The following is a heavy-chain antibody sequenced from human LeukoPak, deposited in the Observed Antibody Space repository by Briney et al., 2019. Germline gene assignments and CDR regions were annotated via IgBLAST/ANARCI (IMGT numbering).Heavy chain of an antibody. CDR1: GFTFSSYA. J-gene: IGHJ4*02. V-gene: IGHV3-23*01. Sequence: PGGSLRLSCAASGFTFSSYAMSWVRQPPGKGLGWVSAISGSGGSTYYADSVKGRFTISRDNSKNTLYLQMNSLRAEDTAVYYCVKDHYGSGSYYLVQSDYWGQGTLVTVSS. CDR3: VKDHYGSGSYYLVQSDY. CDR2: ISGSGGST. D-gene: IGHD3-10*01.